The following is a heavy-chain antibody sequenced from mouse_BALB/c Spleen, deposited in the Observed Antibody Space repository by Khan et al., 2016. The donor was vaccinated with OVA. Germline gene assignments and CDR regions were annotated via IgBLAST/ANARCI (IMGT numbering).Heavy chain of an antibody. CDR2: ISSGGDYT. J-gene: IGHJ3*01. D-gene: IGHD4-1*01. V-gene: IGHV5-6*01. CDR1: GFIFSSYS. CDR3: ASNLTGSFAY. Sequence: EVELVESGGDLVKPGGSLKLSCAASGFIFSSYSMSWVRQTPDKRLEWVATISSGGDYTYYPDSVKGRFTISRDDAKNTLYLQMSSLKSEDTVMYYCASNLTGSFAYWGQGTLVTVSA.